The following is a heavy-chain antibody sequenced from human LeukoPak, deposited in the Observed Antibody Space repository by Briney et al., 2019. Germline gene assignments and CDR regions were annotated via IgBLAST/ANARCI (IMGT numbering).Heavy chain of an antibody. CDR3: GREAGDGHYWFDP. J-gene: IGHJ5*02. CDR1: GFTFSSNC. Sequence: GGSLTFSCSASGFTFSSNCMGWVRPAPGKGWVWVTNINQDATDKYHMDSVKGPFTISRDNAKNSLYLQMNSLRAEDTAVYYCGREAGDGHYWFDPWGQGTLVTVSS. D-gene: IGHD2-21*01. CDR2: INQDATDK. V-gene: IGHV3-7*01.